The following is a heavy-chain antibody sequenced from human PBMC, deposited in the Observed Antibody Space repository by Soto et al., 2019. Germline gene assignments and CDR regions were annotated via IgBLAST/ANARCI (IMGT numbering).Heavy chain of an antibody. J-gene: IGHJ4*02. Sequence: ASVKVSCKASGYTFTSYYMRWVRQAPGQGLEWMGIINPSGGSTSYAQKFQGRVTMTRDASTSTVYMELSSLRSEDTAVYYCASGRDGYNLDYWGQGTLVTVSS. CDR1: GYTFTSYY. CDR2: INPSGGST. V-gene: IGHV1-46*01. D-gene: IGHD5-12*01. CDR3: ASGRDGYNLDY.